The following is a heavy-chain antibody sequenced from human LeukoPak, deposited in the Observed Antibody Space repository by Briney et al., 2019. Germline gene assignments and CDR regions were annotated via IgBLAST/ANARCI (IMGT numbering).Heavy chain of an antibody. CDR1: GFNFYDYY. CDR2: ISNTGRSR. V-gene: IGHV3-11*04. J-gene: IGHJ6*03. Sequence: GGSLRLSCAASGFNFYDYYLTWIRQSPGKGLEWVSFISNTGRSRYLADSVKGRFTISRDNTRNSLYLQLNSLRAEDMGVYYCARLSPYYDMDVWGKGTTVTVSS. CDR3: ARLSPYYDMDV.